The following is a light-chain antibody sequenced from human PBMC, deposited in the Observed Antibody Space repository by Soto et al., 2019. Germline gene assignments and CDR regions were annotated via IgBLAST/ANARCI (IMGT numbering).Light chain of an antibody. CDR3: SSYTSRSTLV. Sequence: QSALTQPASVSGSPGQSITISCTGTSSDVGGYNYVSWYQQHPGKAPKLMIYDVSNRPSGVSNRFSGSKSGNTASLTISGLQAEDESHYYCSSYTSRSTLVFGGGTKLTVL. V-gene: IGLV2-14*03. J-gene: IGLJ2*01. CDR1: SSDVGGYNY. CDR2: DVS.